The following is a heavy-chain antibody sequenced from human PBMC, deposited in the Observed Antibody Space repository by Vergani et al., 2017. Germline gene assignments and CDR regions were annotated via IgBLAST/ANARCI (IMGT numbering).Heavy chain of an antibody. J-gene: IGHJ4*02. CDR3: ARDHGYSFGSYYFDY. CDR1: GFTFSSCS. CDR2: ISSSGSPI. V-gene: IGHV3-48*01. Sequence: EMQLVDSGGGLVQPGGSLRLSCAASGFTFSSCSMNWVRQAPGQGLEWVSYISSSGSPIYYADSVKGRFTISRDNAKNSLYLQMNSLRAEDTAVYYCARDHGYSFGSYYFDYWGQGTLVTVSS. D-gene: IGHD5-18*01.